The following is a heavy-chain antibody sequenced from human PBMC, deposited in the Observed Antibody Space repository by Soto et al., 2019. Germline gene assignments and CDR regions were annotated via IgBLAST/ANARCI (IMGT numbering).Heavy chain of an antibody. V-gene: IGHV4-4*02. CDR1: GGSISSSNW. D-gene: IGHD6-13*01. CDR3: ARTSRYSSSWYEGYYYYGMDV. Sequence: LSLTCAVSGGSISSSNWWSWVRQPPGKGLEWIGEIYHSGSTNYNPSLKSRVTISVDKSKNQFSLKLSSVTAADTAVYYCARTSRYSSSWYEGYYYYGMDVWGQGTTVTVSS. CDR2: IYHSGST. J-gene: IGHJ6*02.